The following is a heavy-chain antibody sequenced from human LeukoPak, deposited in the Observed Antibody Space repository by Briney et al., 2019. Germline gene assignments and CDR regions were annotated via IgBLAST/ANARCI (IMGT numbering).Heavy chain of an antibody. V-gene: IGHV4-38-2*02. Sequence: SETLSLTCTVSDYSITRGYYWGWIRQPPGKGLEWIGNIYHSGSTYYNPSLKSRVTISVDTSKNHFSLKLRSVTAADTAVYYCVRQMYYYGSGSQEYYYYMDVWGKGTTVTVSS. CDR1: DYSITRGYY. J-gene: IGHJ6*03. D-gene: IGHD3-10*01. CDR2: IYHSGST. CDR3: VRQMYYYGSGSQEYYYYMDV.